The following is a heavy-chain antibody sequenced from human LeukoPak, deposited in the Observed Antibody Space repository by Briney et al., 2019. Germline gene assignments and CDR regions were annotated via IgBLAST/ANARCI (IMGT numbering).Heavy chain of an antibody. J-gene: IGHJ5*02. V-gene: IGHV3-23*01. CDR1: GFTFSNYA. D-gene: IGHD2-15*01. Sequence: TGGSLRLSCVASGFTFSNYAMSWVRQAPGKGLELVSGIYGSDDKTVYGDAVKGRFTISRDNSKNTRYLQMNSLRADDTAVYYCAKTQGYYDAWGQGALVTVSS. CDR3: AKTQGYYDA. CDR2: IYGSDDKT.